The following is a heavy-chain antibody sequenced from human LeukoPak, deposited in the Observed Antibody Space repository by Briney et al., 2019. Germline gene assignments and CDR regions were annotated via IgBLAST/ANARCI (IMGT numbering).Heavy chain of an antibody. J-gene: IGHJ4*02. V-gene: IGHV3-74*01. CDR3: ARGYSSGWYGDH. CDR2: IDNGGSDT. CDR1: GFTFSNYW. Sequence: GGSLRLSCAASGFTFSNYWMHWVRQAPGKGLVWVSRIDNGGSDTRHADSVKGRFTISRDNAKNTLYLQMSSLRAEDTALYYCARGYSSGWYGDHWGQGTLVTVSS. D-gene: IGHD6-19*01.